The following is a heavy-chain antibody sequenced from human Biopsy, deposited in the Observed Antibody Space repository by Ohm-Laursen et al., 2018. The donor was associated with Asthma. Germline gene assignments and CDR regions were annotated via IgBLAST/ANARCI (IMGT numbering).Heavy chain of an antibody. D-gene: IGHD6-6*01. V-gene: IGHV4-39*02. CDR1: GDAMSTSGSY. J-gene: IGHJ2*01. CDR2: IYYSGRT. Sequence: SDTLSLTCIVSGDAMSTSGSYWGWIRQSPGKGLEWIGSIYYSGRTYYNPSLEGRVTISADTSKNHFSLKVTSVTAADTAVYYCARAVSSSSYWYFDLWGRGDLVTVSS. CDR3: ARAVSSSSYWYFDL.